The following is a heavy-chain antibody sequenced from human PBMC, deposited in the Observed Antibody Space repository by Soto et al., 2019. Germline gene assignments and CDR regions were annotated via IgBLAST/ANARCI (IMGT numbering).Heavy chain of an antibody. J-gene: IGHJ4*02. CDR2: IYNNGRT. CDR3: ARARFCTSTSCYHYFDF. D-gene: IGHD2-2*01. Sequence: SETLSLTCAVSGYSISSGYYWAWIRQPPGRGLEWIGYIYNNGRTDYNPSLKSRVTISVDTSKNHFSLKLSSVTPADTAVYYCARARFCTSTSCYHYFDFWGQGTLVTVSS. CDR1: GYSISSGYY. V-gene: IGHV4-61*03.